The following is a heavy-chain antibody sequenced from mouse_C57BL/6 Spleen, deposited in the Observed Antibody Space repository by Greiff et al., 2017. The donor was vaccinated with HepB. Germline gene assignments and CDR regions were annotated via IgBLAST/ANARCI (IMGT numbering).Heavy chain of an antibody. Sequence: QVQLQQPGAELVKPGASVKLSCKASGYTFTSYWMQWVKQRPGQGLEWIGEIDPSDSYTNYNQKFKGKATLTVDTSSSTAYMQLSSLTSEDSAVYYCAKGNYYYGSSAYFDVWGTGTTVTVSS. V-gene: IGHV1-50*01. J-gene: IGHJ1*03. CDR1: GYTFTSYW. CDR3: AKGNYYYGSSAYFDV. CDR2: IDPSDSYT. D-gene: IGHD1-1*01.